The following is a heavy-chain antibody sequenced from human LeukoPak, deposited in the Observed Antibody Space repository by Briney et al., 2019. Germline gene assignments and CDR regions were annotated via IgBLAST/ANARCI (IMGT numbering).Heavy chain of an antibody. V-gene: IGHV3-21*01. Sequence: PGESLRLSCAASGFTFSSYSMSWVRRAPGKGLEWVASISSSGSDISSPDSVKGRFTISRDNTKNALFLQMNSLRGEDTAVYYCARVGCRGGSCSSRGDYYYGMDVWGQGTTVTVSS. D-gene: IGHD2-15*01. CDR3: ARVGCRGGSCSSRGDYYYGMDV. CDR2: ISSSGSDI. CDR1: GFTFSSYS. J-gene: IGHJ6*02.